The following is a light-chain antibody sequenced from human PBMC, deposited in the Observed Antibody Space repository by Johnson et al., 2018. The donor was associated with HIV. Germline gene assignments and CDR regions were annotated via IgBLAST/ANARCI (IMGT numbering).Light chain of an antibody. CDR1: SSNIGNNY. V-gene: IGLV1-51*02. CDR2: ENN. Sequence: QSVLTQPPSVSAAPGQKVTISCSGSSSNIGNNYVSWYQQLPGTAPKLLIYENNKRPSGIPDRFSGSKSGTSATLGITGLQTGDEADYYCGTLDSSLSADVFGTGTKVTVL. J-gene: IGLJ1*01. CDR3: GTLDSSLSADV.